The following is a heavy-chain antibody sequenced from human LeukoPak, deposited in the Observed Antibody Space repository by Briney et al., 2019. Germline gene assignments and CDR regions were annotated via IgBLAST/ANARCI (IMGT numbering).Heavy chain of an antibody. J-gene: IGHJ4*02. D-gene: IGHD5-18*01. CDR3: ARLRGYSYGPDDY. CDR2: IYYSGST. V-gene: IGHV4-39*01. CDR1: GGSISSSSYY. Sequence: MSSETLSLTCTVSGGSISSSSYYWGWIRQPPGKGLEWIGSIYYSGSTYYNPSLKSRVTISVDTSKNQFSLKLSSVTAADTAVYHCARLRGYSYGPDDYWGQGTLVTVSS.